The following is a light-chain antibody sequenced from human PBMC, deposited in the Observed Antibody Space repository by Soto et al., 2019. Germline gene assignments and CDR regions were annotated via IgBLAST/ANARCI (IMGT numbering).Light chain of an antibody. CDR3: QSYDSSLSGCV. CDR1: SSNIGAGYD. V-gene: IGLV1-40*01. Sequence: QSVPTQPPSVSGAPGQRVTISCTGSSSNIGAGYDVHWYQQLPGTAPKLLIYGNSNRPSGVPDRFSGSKSGTSASLAITGLQAEDEADYYCQSYDSSLSGCVFGGGTKLTVL. J-gene: IGLJ3*02. CDR2: GNS.